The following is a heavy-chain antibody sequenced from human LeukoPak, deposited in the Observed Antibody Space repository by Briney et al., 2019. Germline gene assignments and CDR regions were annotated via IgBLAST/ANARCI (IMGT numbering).Heavy chain of an antibody. CDR3: ARARYSSSSFAFDM. CDR1: GGSFSGYY. J-gene: IGHJ3*02. CDR2: INHSGST. D-gene: IGHD6-6*01. Sequence: SETLSLTCAVYGGSFSGYYWSWIRQPPGKGLEWIGEINHSGSTNYNPSLKSRVTISVDTSKNQFSLKLSSVTAADTAVYYCARARYSSSSFAFDMWGQGTMVTVS. V-gene: IGHV4-34*01.